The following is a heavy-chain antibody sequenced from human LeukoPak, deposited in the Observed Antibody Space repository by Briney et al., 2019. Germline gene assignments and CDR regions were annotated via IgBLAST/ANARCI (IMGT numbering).Heavy chain of an antibody. CDR3: AKDLKPTGGYYYYGMDV. Sequence: GRSLRLSCAASGFTFSSYAMSWVRQAPGKGLEWVSAISGSVGSTYSADSVKGRFTISRDNSKNTLYLQMNSLRAEDTAIYYCAKDLKPTGGYYYYGMDVWGQGTTVTVSS. J-gene: IGHJ6*02. D-gene: IGHD3-16*01. CDR1: GFTFSSYA. V-gene: IGHV3-23*01. CDR2: ISGSVGST.